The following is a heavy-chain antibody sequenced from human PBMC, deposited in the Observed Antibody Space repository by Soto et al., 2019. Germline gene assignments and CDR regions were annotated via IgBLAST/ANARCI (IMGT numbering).Heavy chain of an antibody. D-gene: IGHD6-6*01. CDR2: IYHTGTL. CDR1: GGSITSSEYS. Sequence: SETLSLTCNVSGGSITSSEYSWNWIRQAPGKGLEWIGFIYHTGTLYYNPSLKSRVTISLDRSENLSSLKLSSVTAADTAVYFCASNHYSSSSPNHLDSCGQGTLVTVSS. J-gene: IGHJ4*02. CDR3: ASNHYSSSSPNHLDS. V-gene: IGHV4-30-2*01.